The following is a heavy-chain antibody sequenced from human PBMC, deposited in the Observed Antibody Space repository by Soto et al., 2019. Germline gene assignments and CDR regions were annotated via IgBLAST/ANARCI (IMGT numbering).Heavy chain of an antibody. CDR3: ADDFWSGYQRMDV. CDR2: ISGSGGST. V-gene: IGHV3-23*01. D-gene: IGHD3-3*01. Sequence: GSLILSCAASGFTFSSYAMSWVRQAPGKGLEWVSAISGSGGSTYYADSVKGRFTISRDNSKNTLYLQMNSLRAEDTAVYYCADDFWSGYQRMDVWGQGTTVTVSS. J-gene: IGHJ6*02. CDR1: GFTFSSYA.